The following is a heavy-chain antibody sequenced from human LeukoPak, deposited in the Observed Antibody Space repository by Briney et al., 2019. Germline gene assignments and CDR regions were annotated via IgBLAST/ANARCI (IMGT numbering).Heavy chain of an antibody. J-gene: IGHJ4*02. D-gene: IGHD2-2*01. V-gene: IGHV4-34*01. Sequence: PSETLSLTCAVYGGSFSGYYWSWIRQPPGKGLEWIGEINHSGSTNYNPSLKSRVTISVDTSKNQFSLKLSSVTAADTAVYYCARGRDIVVVPAAIGTGTTGCYFDCWGQGTLVTVSS. CDR2: INHSGST. CDR3: ARGRDIVVVPAAIGTGTTGCYFDC. CDR1: GGSFSGYY.